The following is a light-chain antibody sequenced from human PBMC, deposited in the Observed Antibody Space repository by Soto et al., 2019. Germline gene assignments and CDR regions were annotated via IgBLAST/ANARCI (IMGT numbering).Light chain of an antibody. CDR3: QQFNNWPYT. CDR2: HTS. J-gene: IGKJ2*01. CDR1: QSVSNN. V-gene: IGKV3-15*01. Sequence: EIVMTQSPATLSVSPGERATLSCRASQSVSNNLAWYQQKPGQAPSLLINHTSTRATGIPARFNGSGSGTEFTLTISSLQSEDFAVYYCQQFNNWPYTFGQGTKLEIK.